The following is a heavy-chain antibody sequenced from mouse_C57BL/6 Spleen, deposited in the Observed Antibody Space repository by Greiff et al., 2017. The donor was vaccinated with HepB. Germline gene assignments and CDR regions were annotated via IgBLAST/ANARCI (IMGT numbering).Heavy chain of an antibody. D-gene: IGHD1-1*01. CDR3: ARHATTVVATGFDY. CDR2: ISSGGSYT. J-gene: IGHJ2*01. Sequence: EVQRVESGGDLVKPGGSLKLSCAASGFTFSSYGMSWVRQTPDKRLEWVATISSGGSYTYYPDSVKGRFTISRDNAKNTLYLQMSSLKSEDTAMYYCARHATTVVATGFDYWGQGTTLTVSS. V-gene: IGHV5-6*01. CDR1: GFTFSSYG.